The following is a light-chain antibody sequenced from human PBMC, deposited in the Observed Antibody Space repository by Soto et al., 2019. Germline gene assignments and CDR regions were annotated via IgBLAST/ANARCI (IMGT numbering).Light chain of an antibody. CDR2: GAS. CDR3: QHYNNWSWT. J-gene: IGKJ1*01. Sequence: IFMTHSPATLFVSPGQRAGLSVSSIQSIISNLACYQQRPGQAPRLLIYGASTRATGIPARFSGSGSGTEFTLTINSLQSEDFAVYYCQHYNNWSWTFGQGTKVDIK. CDR1: QSIISN. V-gene: IGKV3-15*01.